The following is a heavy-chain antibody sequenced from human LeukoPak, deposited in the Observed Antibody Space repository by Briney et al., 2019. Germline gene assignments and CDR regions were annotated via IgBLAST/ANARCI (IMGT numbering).Heavy chain of an antibody. D-gene: IGHD3-3*01. J-gene: IGHJ4*02. V-gene: IGHV4-38-2*02. CDR2: IYHSGST. CDR3: ARDRLLPDFWSGYYVDY. CDR1: GYSISSGYY. Sequence: SETLSLTCTVSGYSISSGYYWGWIRQPPGKGLEWIGSIYHSGSTYYNPSLKSRVTISVDTSKSQFSLKLSSVTAADTAVYYCARDRLLPDFWSGYYVDYWGQGTLVTVSS.